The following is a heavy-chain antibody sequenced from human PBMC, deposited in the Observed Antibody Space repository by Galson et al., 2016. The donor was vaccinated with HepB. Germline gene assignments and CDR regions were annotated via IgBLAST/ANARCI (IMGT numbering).Heavy chain of an antibody. V-gene: IGHV3-21*01. CDR1: GFTFSSFS. J-gene: IGHJ4*02. Sequence: SLRLSCAASGFTFSSFSMNWVRQAPGKGLEWVSSISTRSNYIYYAGSVKGRFTVSRDNPNKSLFLQMHSLRVEDTAVYYCARGWWNIRTRFDYWGQGTLVTVSS. CDR2: ISTRSNYI. D-gene: IGHD2-15*01. CDR3: ARGWWNIRTRFDY.